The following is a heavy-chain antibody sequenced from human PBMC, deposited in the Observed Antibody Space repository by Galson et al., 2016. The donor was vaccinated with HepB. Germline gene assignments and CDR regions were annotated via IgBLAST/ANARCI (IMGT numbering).Heavy chain of an antibody. CDR2: INWSSRSL. Sequence: SLRLSCAASGFSFEDHGMHWVRQAPGKGLEWVSSINWSSRSLDYADSVRGRFTISRDNAKNSLFLQMNSLKLEDAALYYCAKEHAGSRGWYFDLWGRGTLVTVSS. CDR1: GFSFEDHG. J-gene: IGHJ2*01. V-gene: IGHV3-9*01. CDR3: AKEHAGSRGWYFDL. D-gene: IGHD1-26*01.